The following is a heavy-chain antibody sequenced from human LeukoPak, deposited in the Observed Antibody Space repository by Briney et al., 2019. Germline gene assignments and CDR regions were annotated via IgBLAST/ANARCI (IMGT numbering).Heavy chain of an antibody. CDR3: AKYGSSGWYGDY. CDR1: GFTFSSYW. J-gene: IGHJ4*02. Sequence: GGSLRLSCAASGFTFSSYWMTWVRQAPGKGLEWVANIKQDGSEKYYVDSVKGRFSISRDNAKNSLYLQMNSLRAEDTAVYYCAKYGSSGWYGDYWGQGTLVTVSS. V-gene: IGHV3-7*01. CDR2: IKQDGSEK. D-gene: IGHD6-19*01.